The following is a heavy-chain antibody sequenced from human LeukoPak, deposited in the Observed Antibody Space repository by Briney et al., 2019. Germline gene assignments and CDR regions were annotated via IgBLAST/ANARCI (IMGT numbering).Heavy chain of an antibody. Sequence: GGSLRLSCAASGFTFNTYAMNWVRQAPGKGLEWVSSISGSGENTYYADSVKGRFTISRDNSKNTLSLQMNSLRAEDTAVYYCAKGSVNYDILSGSYFDYWGQGTLVTVSS. CDR2: ISGSGENT. J-gene: IGHJ4*02. D-gene: IGHD3-9*01. CDR3: AKGSVNYDILSGSYFDY. V-gene: IGHV3-23*01. CDR1: GFTFNTYA.